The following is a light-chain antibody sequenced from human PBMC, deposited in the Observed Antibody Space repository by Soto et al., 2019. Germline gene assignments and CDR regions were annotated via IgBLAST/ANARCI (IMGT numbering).Light chain of an antibody. CDR1: QSVSSTY. J-gene: IGKJ2*01. Sequence: EIVLTQSPGTLSWSPGERATLSCRASQSVSSTYLAWYQQTPGQAPRLLIYGASNRETGIPDTFSGSGSGTDFTLTISRLEPEDFAVYYCQQYDRSPYTFGQGTKLEIK. CDR2: GAS. V-gene: IGKV3-20*01. CDR3: QQYDRSPYT.